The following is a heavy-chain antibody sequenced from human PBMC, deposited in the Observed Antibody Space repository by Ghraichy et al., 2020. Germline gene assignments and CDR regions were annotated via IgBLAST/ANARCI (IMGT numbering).Heavy chain of an antibody. J-gene: IGHJ4*02. CDR1: GLTFSTSW. D-gene: IGHD1-26*01. Sequence: GRSLRLSCAASGLTFSTSWMSWVRQAPGKGLEWVANINQGGTVQNYVDSVKGRFTISRDNAKNSLSLQMNSLRAEDTAVYYCARDRSMGATDYWGQGTLVTVSS. CDR3: ARDRSMGATDY. V-gene: IGHV3-7*03. CDR2: INQGGTVQ.